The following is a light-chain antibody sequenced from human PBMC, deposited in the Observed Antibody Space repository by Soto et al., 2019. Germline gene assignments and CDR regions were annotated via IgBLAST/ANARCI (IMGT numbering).Light chain of an antibody. CDR1: QSINSR. J-gene: IGKJ1*01. Sequence: DIQMTQSPSTLSASVGDRVTITCRASQSINSRLAWYQQKPGKAPNLLIYKASTLESGVPSRFSGSGSGTEFTLTISSLQPDDFATYYCQHYNSYSEAFGQGTKVDIK. CDR3: QHYNSYSEA. CDR2: KAS. V-gene: IGKV1-5*03.